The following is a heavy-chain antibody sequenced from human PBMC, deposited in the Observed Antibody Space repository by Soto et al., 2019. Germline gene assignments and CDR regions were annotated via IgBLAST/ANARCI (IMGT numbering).Heavy chain of an antibody. CDR3: ARVSMAAAASDY. CDR1: GFTFSSSW. J-gene: IGHJ4*02. V-gene: IGHV3-7*01. D-gene: IGHD6-13*01. CDR2: IEQDGSEK. Sequence: EVQLVESGGGLVQPGGSLRLSCAASGFTFSSSWMSWVRQAPGKGLEWVANIEQDGSEKYYVDSVKGRFTISRDNAKNSLYLQMHSRRAEDTALYYCARVSMAAAASDYWGQGTLVTVSS.